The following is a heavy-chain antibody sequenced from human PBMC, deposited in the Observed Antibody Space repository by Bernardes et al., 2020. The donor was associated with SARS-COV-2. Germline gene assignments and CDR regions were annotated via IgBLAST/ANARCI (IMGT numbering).Heavy chain of an antibody. J-gene: IGHJ4*02. D-gene: IGHD2-2*01. V-gene: IGHV1-18*01. Sequence: ASVKVSCKASDYSFTSFGISWVRQAPGQGLEWIGWITTYNGFTNYAQKFQGRVTMTTDRSSSTAYMELRSLTSDDTAVYYCARVRRDCSSNSCWEFDYWGQGALVTVSS. CDR2: ITTYNGFT. CDR3: ARVRRDCSSNSCWEFDY. CDR1: DYSFTSFG.